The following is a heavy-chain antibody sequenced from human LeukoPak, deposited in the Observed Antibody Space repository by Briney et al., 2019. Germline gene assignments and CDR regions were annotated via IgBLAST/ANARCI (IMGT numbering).Heavy chain of an antibody. D-gene: IGHD3-22*01. J-gene: IGHJ4*02. CDR3: ARHAYYYDSSGYLTPFDY. Sequence: SETLSLTCTVSGGSISSYYWSWIRQPPGKGLEWIGYIYYSGSTNYNPSLKSRVTISVDTSKNQFSLKLSSVTAADTAVYYCARHAYYYDSSGYLTPFDYWGQGTLVTVSS. CDR1: GGSISSYY. CDR2: IYYSGST. V-gene: IGHV4-59*08.